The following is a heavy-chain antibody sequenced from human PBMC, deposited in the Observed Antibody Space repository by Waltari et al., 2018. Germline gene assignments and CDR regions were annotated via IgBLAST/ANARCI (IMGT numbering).Heavy chain of an antibody. D-gene: IGHD5-12*01. Sequence: EVQLVESGGGLVQPGRSLTLSCVASGFTFDEHAMHWVRHVPGKGLEWVSNSKWNGGNMDYSDSVKGRFTISRDNAKNALYLQMNSLRGDDTALYYCAREFAGGYVFDLWGQGTLVTVSS. V-gene: IGHV3-9*01. CDR1: GFTFDEHA. CDR3: AREFAGGYVFDL. CDR2: SKWNGGNM. J-gene: IGHJ4*02.